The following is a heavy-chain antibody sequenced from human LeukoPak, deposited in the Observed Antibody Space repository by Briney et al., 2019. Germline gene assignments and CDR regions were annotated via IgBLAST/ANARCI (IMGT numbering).Heavy chain of an antibody. Sequence: GGSLRLSCAASGFTFSTYIMNWVRPAPGKGLEWVSYIYPSSSTIYYADSVKGRFTISRDNAKNSLYLQMNSLRDEATAVYYCSRHGGVRKRYDNSKYYSYYGMDVWGQGTTVTVSS. CDR1: GFTFSTYI. J-gene: IGHJ6*02. D-gene: IGHD4-11*01. CDR2: IYPSSSTI. V-gene: IGHV3-48*02. CDR3: SRHGGVRKRYDNSKYYSYYGMDV.